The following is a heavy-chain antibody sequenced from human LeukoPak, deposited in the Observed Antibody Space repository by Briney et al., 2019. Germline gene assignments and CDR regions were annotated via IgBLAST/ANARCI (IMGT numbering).Heavy chain of an antibody. J-gene: IGHJ3*02. V-gene: IGHV4-59*11. CDR1: GGSIGSHQ. D-gene: IGHD4-17*01. CDR3: ARAPIYGDHFGDVFGI. Sequence: PSETLSLTCTVSGGSIGSHQWSWIRQPPGKGLEFIGYIYYSGSTNYNPSLKSRVTISVDTSKNQFSLKLSSVTAADTAVYYCARAPIYGDHFGDVFGIWGQGTMVTVSS. CDR2: IYYSGST.